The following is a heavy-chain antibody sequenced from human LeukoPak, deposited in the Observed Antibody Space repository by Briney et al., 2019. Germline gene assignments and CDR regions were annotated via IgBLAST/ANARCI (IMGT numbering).Heavy chain of an antibody. CDR2: ISSSGSTI. J-gene: IGHJ4*02. Sequence: GGSLRLSCAASGFTFSDYYMSWIRQAPGKGLEWVSYISSSGSTIYYADSVKGRFTISRDNAKNSLYLQMNSLRAEDTAVYYWASYHQQPNRMPRDNWGQGTMVTVSS. CDR1: GFTFSDYY. CDR3: ASYHQQPNRMPRDN. D-gene: IGHD2-2*01. V-gene: IGHV3-11*04.